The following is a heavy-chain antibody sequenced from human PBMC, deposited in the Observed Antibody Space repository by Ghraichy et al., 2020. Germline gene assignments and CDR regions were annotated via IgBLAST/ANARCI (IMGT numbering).Heavy chain of an antibody. CDR3: ASGIMVRGVIGGMDV. CDR2: IYTGGTS. Sequence: WGSLRLSCAASGFSVSSKYMSWVRQAPGKGLEWVSVIYTGGTSYYADSVKGRFTISRDISKNTLYLQMNSLRAEDTAVYHCASGIMVRGVIGGMDVWGQGTTVTVSS. CDR1: GFSVSSKY. V-gene: IGHV3-53*01. D-gene: IGHD3-10*01. J-gene: IGHJ6*02.